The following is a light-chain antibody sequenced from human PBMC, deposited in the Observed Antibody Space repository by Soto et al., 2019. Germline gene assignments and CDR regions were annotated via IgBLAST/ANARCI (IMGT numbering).Light chain of an antibody. CDR1: TGDVTNGRW. V-gene: IGLV7-46*01. CDR3: LLFYDGVAV. J-gene: IGLJ7*01. CDR2: DTS. Sequence: QAVVTQEPSLTVSPGGTVTLTCGCSTGDVTNGRWPYWFQQRPGQVPRTLIHDTSNKHSWTPARFSGSLLGGKAALTLSGEQPEDEAAYYFLLFYDGVAVFGGGTQLTVL.